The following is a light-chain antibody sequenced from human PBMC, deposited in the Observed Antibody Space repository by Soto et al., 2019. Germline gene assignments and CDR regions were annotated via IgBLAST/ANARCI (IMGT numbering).Light chain of an antibody. CDR1: QSISTW. CDR2: KAS. CDR3: QQDNRYWT. Sequence: DIQMTQSPSTVSASVGDRVTITCRASQSISTWLAWYQHKRGEAPKLLIYKASSLESGVPSRFSGSGSGTEFTLTISSLEPDDFATYYCQQDNRYWTFGQGTKVEVK. V-gene: IGKV1-5*03. J-gene: IGKJ1*01.